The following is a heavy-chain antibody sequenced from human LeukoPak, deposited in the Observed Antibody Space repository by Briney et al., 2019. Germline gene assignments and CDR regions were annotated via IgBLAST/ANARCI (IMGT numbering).Heavy chain of an antibody. CDR3: ARDRDSRAPGVFDY. CDR1: GFTFSSYA. V-gene: IGHV3-30-3*01. Sequence: GGSLRLSCAVSGFTFSSYAMYWVRQAPGKGLEWVAVISYDGNNKYYADSVKGRFTISRDNSKNTLYVQMNSLRAEDTAVYYCARDRDSRAPGVFDYWGQGTLVTVSS. D-gene: IGHD3-10*01. J-gene: IGHJ4*02. CDR2: ISYDGNNK.